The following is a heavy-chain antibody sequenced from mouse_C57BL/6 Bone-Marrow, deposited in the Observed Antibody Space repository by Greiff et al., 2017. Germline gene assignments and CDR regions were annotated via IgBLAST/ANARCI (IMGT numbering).Heavy chain of an antibody. CDR1: GFTFSDYG. Sequence: EVTLVESGGGLVKPGGSLKLSCAASGFTFSDYGMHWVRQAPEKGLEWVAYISSGSSTIYYADTVKGRFTISRDNAKNTLFMQMTSLRSEDTAMYYCARDSVNAMDYWGQGTSVTVSS. CDR3: ARDSVNAMDY. V-gene: IGHV5-17*01. CDR2: ISSGSSTI. D-gene: IGHD2-12*01. J-gene: IGHJ4*01.